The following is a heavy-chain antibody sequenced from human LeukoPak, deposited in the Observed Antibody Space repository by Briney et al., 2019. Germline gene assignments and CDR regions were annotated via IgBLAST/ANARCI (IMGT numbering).Heavy chain of an antibody. D-gene: IGHD3-22*01. CDR1: GGSFSGYY. Sequence: SETLSLTCAVYGGSFSGYYWSWIRQPPGKGLEWVGEINHSGSTNYNPSLKSRVTISVDTSKNQSSLKLSSVTAADTAVYYCARIPYYYDSSCYHNYYHGMDVWGQGTTVTVSS. J-gene: IGHJ6*02. CDR2: INHSGST. V-gene: IGHV4-34*01. CDR3: ARIPYYYDSSCYHNYYHGMDV.